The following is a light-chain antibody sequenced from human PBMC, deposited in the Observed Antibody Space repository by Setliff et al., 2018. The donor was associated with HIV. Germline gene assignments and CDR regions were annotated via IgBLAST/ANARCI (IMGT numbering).Light chain of an antibody. CDR3: QSYDSSLSAV. Sequence: QSALTQPPSVSGAPGRRVTISCTGTSSNIGAGYDVHWYQQLPGTAPKLLIYGNNNRPSGVPNRFSGSSSGSSASLAITGLQAEDEADYYCQSYDSSLSAVFGTGTKATVL. CDR2: GNN. CDR1: SSNIGAGYD. V-gene: IGLV1-40*01. J-gene: IGLJ1*01.